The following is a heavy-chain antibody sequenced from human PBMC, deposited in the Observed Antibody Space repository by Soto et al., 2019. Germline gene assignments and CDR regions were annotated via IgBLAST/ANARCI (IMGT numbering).Heavy chain of an antibody. V-gene: IGHV3-30-3*01. CDR1: GFSFSNYA. Sequence: QVHLLESGGGVVQPGRSLRLSCVASGFSFSNYAMHWVRQAPGKGLEWVAIISYDGSKKNYADSVKGRFTVSRDNSKNXQYRQMDSLRAEDKGVYTCARVYASSWQPPRASFDCWGQGTLVTVSS. CDR3: ARVYASSWQPPRASFDC. D-gene: IGHD6-13*01. CDR2: ISYDGSKK. J-gene: IGHJ4*02.